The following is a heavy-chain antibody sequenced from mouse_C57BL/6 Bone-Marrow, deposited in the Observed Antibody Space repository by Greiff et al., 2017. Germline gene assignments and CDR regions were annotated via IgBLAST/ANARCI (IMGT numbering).Heavy chain of an antibody. Sequence: VKQSCKASGYTFTSYWMHWVKQRPGQGLEWIGEIDPSDSYTNYNQKFKGKSTLTVDKSSSTAYMQLSSLTSEDSAVYYCARLLLFDVWGTGTTVTVSS. J-gene: IGHJ1*03. V-gene: IGHV1-69*01. D-gene: IGHD1-1*01. CDR2: IDPSDSYT. CDR1: GYTFTSYW. CDR3: ARLLLFDV.